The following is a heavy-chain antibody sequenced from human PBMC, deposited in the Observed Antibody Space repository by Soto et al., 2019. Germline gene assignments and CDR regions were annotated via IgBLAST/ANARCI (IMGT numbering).Heavy chain of an antibody. V-gene: IGHV3-23*01. Sequence: PGGSLRLSCAASAFTFSSYAMSWVRQAPGKGLEWVSAVSGSGDSTYYADSVKGRFTISRDNSKNTLYLQMNSLRAEDTAVYYCAKGQASDCPGCTQDYWGQGTLVTVSS. CDR3: AKGQASDCPGCTQDY. CDR2: VSGSGDST. J-gene: IGHJ4*02. D-gene: IGHD2-21*02. CDR1: AFTFSSYA.